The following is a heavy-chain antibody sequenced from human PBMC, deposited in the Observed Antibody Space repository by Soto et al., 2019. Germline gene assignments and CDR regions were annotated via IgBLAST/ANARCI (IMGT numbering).Heavy chain of an antibody. V-gene: IGHV4-34*01. CDR2: INHSGST. Sequence: SETLSLTCAVYGGSFSGYYWSWIRQPPGKGLEWIGEINHSGSTNYNPSLKSRVTISVDTSKNQFSLKLSSVTAADTAVYYCVRRSYSSSWYTIGWFDPWGQGTLVTVSA. CDR1: GGSFSGYY. D-gene: IGHD6-13*01. CDR3: VRRSYSSSWYTIGWFDP. J-gene: IGHJ5*02.